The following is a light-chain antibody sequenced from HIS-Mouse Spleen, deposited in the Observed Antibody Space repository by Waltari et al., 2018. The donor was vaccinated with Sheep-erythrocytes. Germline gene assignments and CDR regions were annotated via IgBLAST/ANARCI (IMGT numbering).Light chain of an antibody. CDR3: QQRSNWLT. CDR1: QSVSSY. Sequence: EIVLTQSPATLSLSPGERATLSCGASQSVSSYLAWYQQKPGQAPRLLIYDASNRATGIPARFSGSGSGTDLTLTISSLEPEDFAVYYCQQRSNWLTFGGGTKVEIK. CDR2: DAS. V-gene: IGKV3-11*01. J-gene: IGKJ4*01.